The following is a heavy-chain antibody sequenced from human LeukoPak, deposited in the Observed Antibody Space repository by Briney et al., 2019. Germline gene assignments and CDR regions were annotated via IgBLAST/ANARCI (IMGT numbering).Heavy chain of an antibody. J-gene: IGHJ4*02. Sequence: ASVKVSCKASGYTFTGYYMHWVRQAPGQGLEWMGWINPNSGGTNYAQKFQGWVTMTRDTSISTAYMELSRLTSDDTAVYYCARVGAYGSGSYLPYWGQGTLVTVSS. CDR2: INPNSGGT. V-gene: IGHV1-2*04. CDR3: ARVGAYGSGSYLPY. D-gene: IGHD3-10*01. CDR1: GYTFTGYY.